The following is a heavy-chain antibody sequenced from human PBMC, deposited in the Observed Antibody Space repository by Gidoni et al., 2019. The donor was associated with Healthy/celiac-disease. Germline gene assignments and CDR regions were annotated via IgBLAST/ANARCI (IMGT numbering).Heavy chain of an antibody. Sequence: QVQLVESGGGVVQPGGSLRLSCAASGFTFSSYGMHWVRQAPGKGLEWVAFIRYDGSNKYYADSVKGRFTISRDNSKNTLYLQMNSLRAEDTAVYYCAKDRAGVTTVVTELNDAFDIWGQGTMVTVSS. CDR1: GFTFSSYG. CDR3: AKDRAGVTTVVTELNDAFDI. CDR2: IRYDGSNK. V-gene: IGHV3-30*02. J-gene: IGHJ3*02. D-gene: IGHD4-17*01.